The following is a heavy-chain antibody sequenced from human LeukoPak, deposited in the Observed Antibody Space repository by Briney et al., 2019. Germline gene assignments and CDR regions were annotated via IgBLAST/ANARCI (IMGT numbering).Heavy chain of an antibody. CDR3: AREYSSSGLYYYYMDV. D-gene: IGHD6-6*01. CDR2: MNPNSGNT. V-gene: IGHV1-8*01. J-gene: IGHJ6*03. CDR1: GYTFTSYD. Sequence: ASVKVSCKASGYTFTSYDINWERQATGQGLEWMGWMNPNSGNTGYAQKFQGRVTMTRNTSISTAYMELSSLRSEDTAVYYCAREYSSSGLYYYYMDVWGKGTTVTVSS.